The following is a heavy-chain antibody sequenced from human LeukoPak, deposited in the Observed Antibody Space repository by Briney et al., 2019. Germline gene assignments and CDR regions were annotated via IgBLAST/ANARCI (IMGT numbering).Heavy chain of an antibody. D-gene: IGHD5-18*01. CDR3: STLTDTPMGGTADY. CDR1: GFTFSSYA. Sequence: GGSLRLSCAASGFTFSSYAMSWVRQAPGKGLVWVSRINSDGSITSYADSVKGRFTISRDNAKNTLYLQMNSLRAEDTAVYYCSTLTDTPMGGTADYWGQGTLVTVSS. V-gene: IGHV3-74*01. J-gene: IGHJ4*02. CDR2: INSDGSIT.